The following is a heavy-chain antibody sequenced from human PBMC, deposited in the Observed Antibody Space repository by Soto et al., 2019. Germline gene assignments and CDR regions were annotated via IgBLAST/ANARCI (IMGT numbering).Heavy chain of an antibody. J-gene: IGHJ5*02. CDR3: ARVGGINWFDP. CDR2: IYYSGST. CDR1: GGSISSGGYY. V-gene: IGHV4-31*03. D-gene: IGHD1-20*01. Sequence: PSETLSLTCTVSGGSISSGGYYWSWIRQHPGKGLEWIGYIYYSGSTYYNPSPKSRVTISVDTSKNQFSLKLSSVTAADTAVYYCARVGGINWFDPWGHGTLVTVAS.